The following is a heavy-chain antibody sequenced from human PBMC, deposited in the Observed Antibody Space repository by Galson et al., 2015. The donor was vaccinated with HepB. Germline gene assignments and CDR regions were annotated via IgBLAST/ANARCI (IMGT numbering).Heavy chain of an antibody. J-gene: IGHJ4*02. V-gene: IGHV3-48*01. D-gene: IGHD5-18*01. CDR2: ISSSGNTI. CDR3: ARGRGYSYGYSDY. Sequence: SLRLSCAASGFSLSSYSMNWVRQAPGKGLEWISYISSSGNTIDYADSVKGRFTIPRDSARNSMYLQMNSLRAEDTAVYYCARGRGYSYGYSDYWGQGTLVIVSS. CDR1: GFSLSSYS.